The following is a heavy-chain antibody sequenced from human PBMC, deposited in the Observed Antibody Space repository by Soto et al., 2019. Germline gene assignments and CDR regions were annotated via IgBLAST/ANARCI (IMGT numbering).Heavy chain of an antibody. J-gene: IGHJ4*02. CDR2: ISGRGDAV. Sequence: EVQLLESGGGLVQPGGSLRLSCAASEFTFSAYAMSWVRQAPGKGLEWVSAISGRGDAVYYVDSVKGRFTISRDTSKNTLYLQMNNLRAEDTAIYYCAKSYSTNWYDYFDSWGQGILVTVSS. D-gene: IGHD6-13*01. CDR1: EFTFSAYA. CDR3: AKSYSTNWYDYFDS. V-gene: IGHV3-23*01.